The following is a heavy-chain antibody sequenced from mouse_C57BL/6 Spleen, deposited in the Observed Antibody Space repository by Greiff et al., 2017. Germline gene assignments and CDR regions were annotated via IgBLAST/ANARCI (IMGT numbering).Heavy chain of an antibody. CDR1: GYTFTSYG. CDR2: IYPRSGNT. J-gene: IGHJ4*01. V-gene: IGHV1-81*01. Sequence: LVESGAELARPGASVKLSCKASGYTFTSYGISWVKQRTGQGLEWIGEIYPRSGNTYYNEKFKGKATLTADKSSSTAYMELRSLTSEDSAVYFCARGGGAMDYWGQGTSVTVSS. CDR3: ARGGGAMDY. D-gene: IGHD1-1*02.